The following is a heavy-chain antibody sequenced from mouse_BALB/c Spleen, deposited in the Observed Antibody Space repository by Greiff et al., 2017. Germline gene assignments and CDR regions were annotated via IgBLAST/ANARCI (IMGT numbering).Heavy chain of an antibody. CDR1: GYAFSSYW. CDR3: AREGVVARAMDY. CDR2: IYPGDGDT. D-gene: IGHD1-1*01. J-gene: IGHJ4*01. Sequence: VQLQQSGAELVRPGSSVKISCKASGYAFSSYWMNWVKQRPGQGLEWIGQIYPGDGDTNYNGRFKGKATLTADKSSSTAYMQLSSLTSEDSAVYFCAREGVVARAMDYWGQGTSVTVSS. V-gene: IGHV1-80*01.